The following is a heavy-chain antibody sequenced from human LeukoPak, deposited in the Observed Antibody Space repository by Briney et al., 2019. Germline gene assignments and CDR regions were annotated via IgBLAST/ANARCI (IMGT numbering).Heavy chain of an antibody. Sequence: SVKVSCKASGGSFTSHAISWVRQAPGRGLEWMGRVIPVLDIALYAQKFQGRVTITADKATTTAYMELTSLGSEDTAVYYCARIRTGTTYYYAMDVWGQGTAVIVSS. D-gene: IGHD1-1*01. V-gene: IGHV1-69*04. CDR3: ARIRTGTTYYYAMDV. J-gene: IGHJ6*02. CDR2: VIPVLDIA. CDR1: GGSFTSHA.